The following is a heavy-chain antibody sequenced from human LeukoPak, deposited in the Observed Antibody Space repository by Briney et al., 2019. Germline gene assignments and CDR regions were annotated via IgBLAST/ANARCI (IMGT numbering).Heavy chain of an antibody. Sequence: SQTLSLTCTVSGGSINSGGYYWSWIRQHPGKGLEWIGYIYSGSTSYNPSLKSRVTISVDTSKNQFSLSLTSVTAADTAVYYCASSRYHYGAGSTNWFDPWGQGTPVTVSS. CDR1: GGSINSGGYY. J-gene: IGHJ5*02. V-gene: IGHV4-31*03. D-gene: IGHD3-10*01. CDR2: IYSGST. CDR3: ASSRYHYGAGSTNWFDP.